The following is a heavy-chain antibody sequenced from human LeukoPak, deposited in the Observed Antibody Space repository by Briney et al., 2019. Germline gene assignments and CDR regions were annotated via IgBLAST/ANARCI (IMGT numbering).Heavy chain of an antibody. CDR1: GHTFTSYG. D-gene: IGHD5-12*01. CDR2: ISAYNGNT. CDR3: ARARPGYSGYDLDSPFDY. J-gene: IGHJ4*02. V-gene: IGHV1-18*01. Sequence: ASVKVSCKASGHTFTSYGISWVRQAPGQGLEWMGWISAYNGNTNYAQKLQGRVTMTTDTSTSTAYMELRSLRSDDTAVYYCARARPGYSGYDLDSPFDYWGQGTLVTVSS.